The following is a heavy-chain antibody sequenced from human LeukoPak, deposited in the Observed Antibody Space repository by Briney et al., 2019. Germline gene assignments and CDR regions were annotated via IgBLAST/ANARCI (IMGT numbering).Heavy chain of an antibody. Sequence: GGSLRLSCATSGFTFCNAWMNWVRQAPGKGLEWVGRIRSNSDGGTIDYAAPVKGRFTLSRDDSKTTLYLQMNSLQTEDTAVYYCPTDFYDSTWGQGTLVTVSS. J-gene: IGHJ5*02. D-gene: IGHD3-22*01. V-gene: IGHV3-15*07. CDR1: GFTFCNAW. CDR2: IRSNSDGGTI. CDR3: PTDFYDST.